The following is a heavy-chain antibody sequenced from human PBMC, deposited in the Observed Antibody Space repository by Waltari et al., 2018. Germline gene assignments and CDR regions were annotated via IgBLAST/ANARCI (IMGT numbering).Heavy chain of an antibody. D-gene: IGHD3-22*01. V-gene: IGHV4-4*02. J-gene: IGHJ4*02. CDR1: GGSISSSNW. Sequence: QVQLQESGPGLVKPSGTLSLTCAVSGGSISSSNWWRWVRQSPGKGLEWIGEIYHSGSTNYNPSLKSRVTISVDKSKNQFSLKLSSVTAADTAVYYCARSTYDSSGYYYFDYWGQGTLVTVSS. CDR2: IYHSGST. CDR3: ARSTYDSSGYYYFDY.